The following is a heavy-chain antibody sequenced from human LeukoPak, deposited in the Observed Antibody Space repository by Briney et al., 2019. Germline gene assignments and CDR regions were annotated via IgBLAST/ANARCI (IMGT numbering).Heavy chain of an antibody. CDR3: AMATDSYQFDY. Sequence: TGGSLRLSCAASGFTFSTYSMNWVRQAPGKGLEWVSYISGSGSYIYYADSVKGRFTISRDNGQNSLYLQMNSQRAEDTAVYYCAMATDSYQFDYWGQGTLVTVSS. CDR2: ISGSGSYI. V-gene: IGHV3-21*01. J-gene: IGHJ4*02. CDR1: GFTFSTYS. D-gene: IGHD5-24*01.